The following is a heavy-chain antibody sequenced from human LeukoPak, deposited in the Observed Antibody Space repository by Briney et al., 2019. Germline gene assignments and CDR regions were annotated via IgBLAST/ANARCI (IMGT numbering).Heavy chain of an antibody. Sequence: GASVTVSCKASGYTFTSYGISWVRQAPGQGLEWMGWISAYNGNTNYAQKLQGRVTMTTDTSTSTAYMELRSLRSDDTAVYYCARATVDFWSGYYSDYWGQGTLVTVSS. D-gene: IGHD3-3*01. V-gene: IGHV1-18*01. J-gene: IGHJ4*02. CDR2: ISAYNGNT. CDR1: GYTFTSYG. CDR3: ARATVDFWSGYYSDY.